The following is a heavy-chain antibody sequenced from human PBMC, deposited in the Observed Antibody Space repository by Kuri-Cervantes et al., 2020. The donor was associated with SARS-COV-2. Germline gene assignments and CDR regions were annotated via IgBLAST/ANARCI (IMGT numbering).Heavy chain of an antibody. CDR1: GFTFDDYA. J-gene: IGHJ4*02. CDR2: INWNGGST. V-gene: IGHV3-20*04. CDR3: ARDLSYLGMEDY. D-gene: IGHD7-27*01. Sequence: GESLKISCAASGFTFDDYAMHWVRQAPGKGLEWVSGINWNGGSTGYADSVKGRFTISRDNAKNSLYLQMNSLRAEDTALYYCARDLSYLGMEDYWGQGTLVTVSS.